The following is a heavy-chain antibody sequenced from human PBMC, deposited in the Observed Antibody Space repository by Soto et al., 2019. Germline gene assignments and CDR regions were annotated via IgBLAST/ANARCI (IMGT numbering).Heavy chain of an antibody. V-gene: IGHV3-48*03. CDR1: GFGFSNYE. D-gene: IGHD2-2*01. CDR3: ARGDCSTSCYIGY. Sequence: EVQLVESGGGLVQSGGSLRLSCAASGFGFSNYEMNWVRQAPGKGLEWVSYITSGGGATIYADSVKGRFTISRDNAKDSLYLQMNSLRVEDTAVYYCARGDCSTSCYIGYWGQGVMVTVSS. CDR2: ITSGGGAT. J-gene: IGHJ4*02.